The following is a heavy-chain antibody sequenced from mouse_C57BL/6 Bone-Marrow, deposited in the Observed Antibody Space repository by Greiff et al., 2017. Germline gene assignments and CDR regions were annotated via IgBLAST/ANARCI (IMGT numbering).Heavy chain of an antibody. CDR1: GYTFTSYW. CDR2: IYPGNSDT. CDR3: TRGNYGSSYKEYFDY. J-gene: IGHJ2*01. Sequence: EVQLQQSGTVLARPGASVKMSCKTSGYTFTSYWMHWVKQRPGQGLEWIGAIYPGNSDTSYNQKFKGKAKLTAVTSASTAYMELSSLTNEDSAVYYCTRGNYGSSYKEYFDYWGQGTTLTVSS. D-gene: IGHD1-1*01. V-gene: IGHV1-5*01.